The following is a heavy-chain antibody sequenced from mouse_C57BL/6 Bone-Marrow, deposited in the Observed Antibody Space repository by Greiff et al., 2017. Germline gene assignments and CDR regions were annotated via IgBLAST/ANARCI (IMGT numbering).Heavy chain of an antibody. J-gene: IGHJ4*01. CDR3: TRDRRRAMDY. Sequence: EVKLLESGAGLVKPGGSLKLSCAASGFTFSSYAMSWVRQTPEKRLEWVAYISSGGDYIYYAENVKGRFTFSRDNARNTLYLQMSSLESEDTAMYYYTRDRRRAMDYWGQGTSVTVAS. D-gene: IGHD2-14*01. CDR1: GFTFSSYA. V-gene: IGHV5-9-1*02. CDR2: ISSGGDYI.